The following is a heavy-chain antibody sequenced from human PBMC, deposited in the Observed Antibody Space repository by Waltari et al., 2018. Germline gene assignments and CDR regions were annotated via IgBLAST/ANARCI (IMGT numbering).Heavy chain of an antibody. CDR2: RSYDGSNK. D-gene: IGHD6-19*01. J-gene: IGHJ4*02. Sequence: QVQLVESGGGVVQPGRSLRLSCAASGFTFSSYAMHWVRQAPGKGLEWVTGRSYDGSNKYYADSVKGRFTIFRDNSKNTLYLQMNSLRAEDTAVYYCARAVASARAPLYFDYWGQGTLLTVSS. V-gene: IGHV3-30-3*01. CDR1: GFTFSSYA. CDR3: ARAVASARAPLYFDY.